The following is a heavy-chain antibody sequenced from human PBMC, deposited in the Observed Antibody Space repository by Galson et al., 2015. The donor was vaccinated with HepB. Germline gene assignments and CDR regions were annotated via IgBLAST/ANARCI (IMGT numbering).Heavy chain of an antibody. Sequence: SLRLSCAGSGFAFSSYAMHWVRQAPGKGLEWVAVISYDGTNNSYADSVKGRFTVSSDNSKNTLYLQMNSLRVEDTAVYYCAREILGYCSGDDCYSGDYWGQGTLVSVSS. CDR2: ISYDGTNN. D-gene: IGHD2-15*01. CDR3: AREILGYCSGDDCYSGDY. J-gene: IGHJ4*02. V-gene: IGHV3-30*03. CDR1: GFAFSSYA.